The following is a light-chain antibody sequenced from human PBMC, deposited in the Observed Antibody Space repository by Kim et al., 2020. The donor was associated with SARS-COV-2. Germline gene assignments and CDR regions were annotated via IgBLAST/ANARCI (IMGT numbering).Light chain of an antibody. J-gene: IGKJ5*01. Sequence: EIVMTQSPATLSVSPGERATLSCRASQSVSANLAWYQQKRGQAPRLVIYSASTRATGLAARFSGSGSGTEFTLTISNLQSEDFAVYYCQQYNNWPITFGQGTRLEIK. CDR2: SAS. V-gene: IGKV3-15*01. CDR1: QSVSAN. CDR3: QQYNNWPIT.